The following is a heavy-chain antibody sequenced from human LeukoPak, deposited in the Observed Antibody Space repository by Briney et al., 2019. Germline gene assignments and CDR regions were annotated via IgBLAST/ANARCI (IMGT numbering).Heavy chain of an antibody. J-gene: IGHJ4*02. V-gene: IGHV3-21*01. CDR2: ISSRSDNI. CDR3: ARDPAQEWELKTLDY. Sequence: PGGSLRLSCAASGFTFSTCSMNWLRQAPGKGLEWFSSISSRSDNIYYADSVKGRFTISRDNAKDSMDLQMNSLRADDTAVYYCARDPAQEWELKTLDYWGQGTLVTVSS. CDR1: GFTFSTCS. D-gene: IGHD1-26*01.